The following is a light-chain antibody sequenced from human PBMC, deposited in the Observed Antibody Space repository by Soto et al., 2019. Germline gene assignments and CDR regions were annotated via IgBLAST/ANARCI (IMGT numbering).Light chain of an antibody. CDR1: SSNIGAGYD. J-gene: IGLJ2*01. CDR3: QSYDSSLSGHVV. CDR2: GNS. Sequence: QSVLTKPPSVSGAPGQRVTISCTGSSSNIGAGYDVHWYQQLPGTAPKLLIYGNSNRPSGVPDQFSGSKSGTSASLAITGLQAEDEADYYCQSYDSSLSGHVVFGGGTKLTVL. V-gene: IGLV1-40*01.